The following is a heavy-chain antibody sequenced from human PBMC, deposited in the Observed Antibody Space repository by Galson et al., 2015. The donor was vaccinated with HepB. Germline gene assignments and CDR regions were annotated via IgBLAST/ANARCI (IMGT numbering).Heavy chain of an antibody. CDR3: ARDDCSGYTCASGRGRFDS. CDR1: GASMTTTNHY. D-gene: IGHD3-10*01. Sequence: QVQLQVSGPGLVEPSETLSLTCTVSGASMTTTNHYWAWIRQSPEKGLEWIGAIYYSGQTFYSSSLKGRVTISVDTSKKYFSLKVMSVTAADTAIYFCARDDCSGYTCASGRGRFDSWGQGIQVTVSS. CDR2: IYYSGQT. J-gene: IGHJ4*02. V-gene: IGHV4-39*07.